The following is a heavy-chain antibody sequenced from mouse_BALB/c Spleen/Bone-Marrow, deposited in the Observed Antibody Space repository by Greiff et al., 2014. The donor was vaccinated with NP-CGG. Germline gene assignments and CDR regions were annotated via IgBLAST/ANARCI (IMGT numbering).Heavy chain of an antibody. D-gene: IGHD2-1*01. Sequence: EVKLEESGGGLVQPGGSMKLSCVASGSTFSNYWMNWVRQSPEKGLEWVAEIRLKSNNYATHYAESVKGRFTISRDDSKSSVYLQMNNLRAEDTGIYYCTRIGNYDFDYWGQGTTLTVSS. CDR1: GSTFSNYW. CDR2: IRLKSNNYAT. CDR3: TRIGNYDFDY. J-gene: IGHJ2*01. V-gene: IGHV6-6*02.